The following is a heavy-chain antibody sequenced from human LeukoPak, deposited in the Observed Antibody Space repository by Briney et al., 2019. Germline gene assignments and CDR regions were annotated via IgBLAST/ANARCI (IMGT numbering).Heavy chain of an antibody. V-gene: IGHV3-30-3*01. D-gene: IGHD2-15*01. CDR1: GFTFSSYA. J-gene: IGHJ6*02. CDR3: ARSPGYSYGMDV. CDR2: ISYDGSNK. Sequence: PGRSLGLSCAASGFTFSSYAMHWVRQAPGKGLEWVAVISYDGSNKYYADSVKGRFTISRDNSKNTLYLQMNSLRAEDTAVYYCARSPGYSYGMDVWGQGTTVTVSS.